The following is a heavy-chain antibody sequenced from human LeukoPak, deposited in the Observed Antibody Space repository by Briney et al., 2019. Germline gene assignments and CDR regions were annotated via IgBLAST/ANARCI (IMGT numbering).Heavy chain of an antibody. V-gene: IGHV3-30-3*01. Sequence: GGSLRLSCAASGFTFSSYAMHWVRQAPGKGREWVAVISYDGSNKYYADSVKGRFTISRDNSKNTLYLQMNSLRAEDTAVYYCARELWFGERLTDFDYWGQGTLVTVSS. CDR3: ARELWFGERLTDFDY. CDR1: GFTFSSYA. D-gene: IGHD3-10*01. J-gene: IGHJ4*02. CDR2: ISYDGSNK.